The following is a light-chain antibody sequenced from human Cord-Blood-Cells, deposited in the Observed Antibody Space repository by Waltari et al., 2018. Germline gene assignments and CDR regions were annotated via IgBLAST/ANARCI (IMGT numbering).Light chain of an antibody. Sequence: DIQMTQSPSTLSASVGDRVTLTCRASQSISSWLTLYQQKPGNAPKLLLYKASSLESGVTSRFRGSGSGTEFTLNISSLQPDDFATYYCQQYNSYSYSFGQGTKLEIK. J-gene: IGKJ2*03. V-gene: IGKV1-5*03. CDR1: QSISSW. CDR2: KAS. CDR3: QQYNSYSYS.